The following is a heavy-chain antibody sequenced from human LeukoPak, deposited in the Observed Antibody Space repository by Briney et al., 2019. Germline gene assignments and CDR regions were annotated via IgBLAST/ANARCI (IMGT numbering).Heavy chain of an antibody. CDR2: ISAYNGNT. CDR1: GYTFTSYG. V-gene: IGHV1-18*01. CDR3: ARYPFSSWYLWFDP. D-gene: IGHD6-13*01. Sequence: ASVKVSCKASGYTFTSYGISWVRQAPGQGLEWMGWISAYNGNTNYAQKFQGRVTMTRDTSISTAYMELCRLRSDDTAVYYCARYPFSSWYLWFDPWGQGTLVTVSS. J-gene: IGHJ5*02.